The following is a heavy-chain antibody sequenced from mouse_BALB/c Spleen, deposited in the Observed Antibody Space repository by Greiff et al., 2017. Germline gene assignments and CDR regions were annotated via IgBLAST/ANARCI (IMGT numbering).Heavy chain of an antibody. J-gene: IGHJ3*01. CDR1: GFTFSSYA. CDR2: ISSGGST. V-gene: IGHV5-6-5*01. CDR3: ARGGVTTATQFAY. Sequence: DVMLVESGGGLVKPGGSLKLSCAASGFTFSSYAMSWVRQTPEKRLEWVASISSGGSTYYPDSVKGRFTISRDNARNILYLQMSSLRSEDTAMYYCARGGVTTATQFAYWGQGTLVTVSA. D-gene: IGHD1-2*01.